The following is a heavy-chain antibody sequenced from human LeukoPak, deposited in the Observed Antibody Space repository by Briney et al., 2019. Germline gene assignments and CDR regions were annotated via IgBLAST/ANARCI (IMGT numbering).Heavy chain of an antibody. V-gene: IGHV3-15*07. CDR2: VKNRGDGMAT. J-gene: IGHJ4*02. CDR1: TFTKAW. CDR3: TTEYFGAFEY. D-gene: IGHD3-9*01. Sequence: PGGSLRLSCVLSTFTKAWMNWVRQAPGKGLEWVGRVKNRGDGMATDYAAPVKGRFIISRDDSKKTVYLQMDSLKTEDTAVYFCTTEYFGAFEYWGQGTLVTVSS.